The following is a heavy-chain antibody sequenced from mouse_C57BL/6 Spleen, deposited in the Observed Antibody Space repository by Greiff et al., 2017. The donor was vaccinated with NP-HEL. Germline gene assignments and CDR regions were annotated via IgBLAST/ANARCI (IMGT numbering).Heavy chain of an antibody. CDR3: ARGNYDGYYG. CDR2: IYPGDGDT. D-gene: IGHD2-3*01. CDR1: GYAFSSSW. Sequence: QVQLQQSGPELVKPGASVKISCKASGYAFSSSWMNWVKQRPGKGLEWIGRIYPGDGDTNYNGKFKGKATLTADKSSSTAYMQLSRLTSEDSAVYFCARGNYDGYYGWGQGTTLTVSS. V-gene: IGHV1-82*01. J-gene: IGHJ2*01.